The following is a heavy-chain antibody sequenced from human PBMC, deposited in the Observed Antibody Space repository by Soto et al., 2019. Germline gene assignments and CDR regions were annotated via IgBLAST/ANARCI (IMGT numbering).Heavy chain of an antibody. V-gene: IGHV4-30-4*01. Sequence: QVQLQESGPGLVKPSQTLSLTCTVSGGSISSGDYYWSWIRQPPGKGLEWIGYIYYSGSTYYNPSLKSRVTISVDTSKNQFSLKLSSVTAADTAVYYCARAGVDAHWYYYYGMDVWGKGTTVTVSS. CDR2: IYYSGST. D-gene: IGHD1-1*01. CDR1: GGSISSGDYY. J-gene: IGHJ6*04. CDR3: ARAGVDAHWYYYYGMDV.